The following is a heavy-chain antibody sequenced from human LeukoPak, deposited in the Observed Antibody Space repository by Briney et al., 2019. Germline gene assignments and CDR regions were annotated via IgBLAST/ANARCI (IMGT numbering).Heavy chain of an antibody. Sequence: GGFLKLSCVASGFTVSSNYMSWVRQAPGKGLGWVSVIYSGGNTYYADSVKGRFTISRDNSKNAVYLQMNSLRAEDTAVYYCARDSTSGWYHWFDPWGQGTLVTVSS. CDR2: IYSGGNT. J-gene: IGHJ5*02. CDR3: ARDSTSGWYHWFDP. V-gene: IGHV3-66*01. CDR1: GFTVSSNY. D-gene: IGHD6-19*01.